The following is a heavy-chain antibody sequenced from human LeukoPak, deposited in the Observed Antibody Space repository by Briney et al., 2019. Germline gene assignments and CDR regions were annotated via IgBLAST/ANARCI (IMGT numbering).Heavy chain of an antibody. V-gene: IGHV1-69*04. CDR3: ARDFNPPGYYYCMDV. J-gene: IGHJ6*02. CDR2: IIPILGIA. Sequence: SVKVSCKASGGTFSSYAISWVRQAPGQGLEWMGRIIPILGIANYAQKFQGRVTITADKSTSTAYMELSSLRSEDTAVYYCARDFNPPGYYYCMDVWGQGTTVTVSS. CDR1: GGTFSSYA.